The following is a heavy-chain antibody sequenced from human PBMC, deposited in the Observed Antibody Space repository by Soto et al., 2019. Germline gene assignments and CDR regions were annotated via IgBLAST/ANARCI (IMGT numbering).Heavy chain of an antibody. V-gene: IGHV3-7*03. CDR1: GFTFSSYW. J-gene: IGHJ6*02. CDR3: ATRRIYSSSPPFGYGMDV. D-gene: IGHD6-6*01. Sequence: QTGGSLRLFCAASGFTFSSYWMSWVRQAPGKGLEWVANIKQDGSERYYVDSVKGRFTISRDNAKNSLYLQMNSLRAEDTAVYYCATRRIYSSSPPFGYGMDVWGQGTTVTVSS. CDR2: IKQDGSER.